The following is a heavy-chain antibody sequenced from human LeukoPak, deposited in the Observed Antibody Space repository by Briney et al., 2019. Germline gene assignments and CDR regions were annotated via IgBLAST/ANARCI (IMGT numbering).Heavy chain of an antibody. CDR2: MNNDGTGI. Sequence: SGGSLRLSCAVSGFTLSVYWMHWVRQVPWKGLVWVSRMNNDGTGISYADSVRGRFTISRDNAKNRLYLQMNSLRAEDTAVYYCARESRYYGSGSYYPYYFDYWGQGTLVTVSS. J-gene: IGHJ4*02. V-gene: IGHV3-74*01. CDR3: ARESRYYGSGSYYPYYFDY. CDR1: GFTLSVYW. D-gene: IGHD3-10*01.